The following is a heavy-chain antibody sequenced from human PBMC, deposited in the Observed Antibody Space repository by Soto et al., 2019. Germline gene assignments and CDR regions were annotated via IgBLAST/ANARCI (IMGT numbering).Heavy chain of an antibody. CDR2: IVVGSGNT. J-gene: IGHJ6*02. V-gene: IGHV1-58*02. Sequence: SVKVSCKASGFTFTSSAMQWVRQARGQRLEWIGWIVVGSGNTNYAQKFQERVTITRDMSTSTAYMELSSLRSEDTAVYYCAAGGAVANYYYYGMDVWGQGTTVTVSS. D-gene: IGHD6-19*01. CDR3: AAGGAVANYYYYGMDV. CDR1: GFTFTSSA.